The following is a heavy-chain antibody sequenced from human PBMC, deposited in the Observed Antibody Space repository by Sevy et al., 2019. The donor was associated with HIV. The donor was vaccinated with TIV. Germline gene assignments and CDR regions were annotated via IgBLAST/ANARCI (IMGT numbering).Heavy chain of an antibody. D-gene: IGHD2-15*01. CDR3: TRPLASADTPEYFFDY. J-gene: IGHJ4*02. V-gene: IGHV3-49*03. Sequence: GGSLRLSCTSSGFTFGDYAMSWFRQAPGKGLEWVAFIRRNSHEPYGGTTEYAASVKGRFTISRDDSKSIAYLQMNSLKTEDTAVYYCTRPLASADTPEYFFDYWGQGILVTVSS. CDR1: GFTFGDYA. CDR2: IRRNSHEPYGGTT.